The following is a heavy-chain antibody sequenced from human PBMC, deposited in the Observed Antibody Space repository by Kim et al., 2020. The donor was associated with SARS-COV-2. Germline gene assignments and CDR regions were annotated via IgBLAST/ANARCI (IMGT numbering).Heavy chain of an antibody. CDR2: IRSKAYGGTT. J-gene: IGHJ6*02. CDR3: TRDGENFIVVVPAAIPDYYYYGMDV. D-gene: IGHD2-2*01. Sequence: GGSLRLSCTASGFTFGDYAMSWVRQAPGKGLEWVGFIRSKAYGGTTEYAASVKGRFTISRDDSKSIAYLQMNSLKTEDTAVYYCTRDGENFIVVVPAAIPDYYYYGMDVWGQGTTVTVSS. CDR1: GFTFGDYA. V-gene: IGHV3-49*04.